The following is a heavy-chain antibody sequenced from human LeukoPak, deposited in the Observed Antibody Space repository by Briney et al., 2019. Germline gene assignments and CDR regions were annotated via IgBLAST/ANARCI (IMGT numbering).Heavy chain of an antibody. Sequence: GGSLRLSCAASGFTFSRYSMNWVRQAPGKGLEWVSSISIGNTYIYYADSVKGQFTISRDNSKNTLYLQMNSLRAEDTAVYYCAKEEWLLAVYFDYWGQGTLVTVSS. D-gene: IGHD3-3*01. CDR1: GFTFSRYS. V-gene: IGHV3-21*04. CDR2: ISIGNTYI. CDR3: AKEEWLLAVYFDY. J-gene: IGHJ4*02.